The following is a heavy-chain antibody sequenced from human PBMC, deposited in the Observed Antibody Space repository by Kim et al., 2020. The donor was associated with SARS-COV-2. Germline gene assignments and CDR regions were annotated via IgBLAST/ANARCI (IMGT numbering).Heavy chain of an antibody. CDR1: GGSFSGYY. CDR3: ARGPYGYCSSTSCRYWFDP. J-gene: IGHJ5*02. V-gene: IGHV4-34*01. CDR2: INHSGST. D-gene: IGHD2-2*03. Sequence: SETLSLTCAVYGGSFSGYYWSWIRQPPGKGLEWIGEINHSGSTNYNPSLKSRVTISVDTSKNQFSLKLSSVTAADTAVYYCARGPYGYCSSTSCRYWFDPWGQGTLVTVSS.